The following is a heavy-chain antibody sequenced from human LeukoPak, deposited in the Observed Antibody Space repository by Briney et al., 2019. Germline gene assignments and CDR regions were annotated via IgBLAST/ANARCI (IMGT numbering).Heavy chain of an antibody. CDR1: GFTFSSYA. D-gene: IGHD3-10*01. CDR2: ISGSGGST. J-gene: IGHJ6*02. Sequence: GGSLRLSCAASGFTFSSYAMSWVRQAPGKGLEWVSAISGSGGSTYYADSVKGRFTISRDNSKNTLCLQMNSLRAEDTAVYYCAKDSGGGLLWFGESAMDVWGQGTTVTVSS. V-gene: IGHV3-23*01. CDR3: AKDSGGGLLWFGESAMDV.